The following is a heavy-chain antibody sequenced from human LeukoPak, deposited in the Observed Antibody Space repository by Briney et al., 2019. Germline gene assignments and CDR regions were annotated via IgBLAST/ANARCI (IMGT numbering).Heavy chain of an antibody. V-gene: IGHV3-74*01. CDR1: GFTFSSYW. CDR3: VKRKDHQYFDY. J-gene: IGHJ4*02. Sequence: PGGSLRLSCAASGFTFSSYWMHWVRQAPGKGLVWVSRINSDGSSTSYADSVKGRFTISRDNAKNTLFLQMNSLRAEDTAIYYCVKRKDHQYFDYWGQGTLVTVSS. CDR2: INSDGSST.